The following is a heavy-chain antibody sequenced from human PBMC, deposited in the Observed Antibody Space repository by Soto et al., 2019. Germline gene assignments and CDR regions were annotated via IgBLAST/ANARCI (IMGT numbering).Heavy chain of an antibody. CDR2: IKQDGSEK. D-gene: IGHD3-10*01. CDR3: ARGNYLGAFDI. J-gene: IGHJ3*02. Sequence: GGSLRLSCAASGFTFSSYAMSWVRQAPGKGLEWVANIKQDGSEKYYVDSVKGRFTISRDNAKNSLYLQMNSLRAEDTAVYYCARGNYLGAFDIWGQGTMVTVSS. V-gene: IGHV3-7*01. CDR1: GFTFSSYA.